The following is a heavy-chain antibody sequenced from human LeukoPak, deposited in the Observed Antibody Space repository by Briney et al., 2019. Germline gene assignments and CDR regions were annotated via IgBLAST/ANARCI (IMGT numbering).Heavy chain of an antibody. Sequence: GGSRLSCAASGFTFSSYWMSWVRQAPEKGLEWVANIKQDGSEKYYVDSVKGRFTISRDNAKNSLYLQMNSLRAEDTAVYYCARVVGATTGYYFDYWGQGTLVTVSS. J-gene: IGHJ4*02. V-gene: IGHV3-7*01. CDR2: IKQDGSEK. CDR1: GFTFSSYW. D-gene: IGHD1-26*01. CDR3: ARVVGATTGYYFDY.